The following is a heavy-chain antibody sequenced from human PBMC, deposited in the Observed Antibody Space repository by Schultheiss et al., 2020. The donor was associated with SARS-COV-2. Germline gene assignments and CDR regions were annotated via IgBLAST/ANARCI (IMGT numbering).Heavy chain of an antibody. V-gene: IGHV4-38-2*02. CDR1: GYSISSGYY. Sequence: SETLSLTCTVSGYSISSGYYWGWIRQPPGKGLEWIGSIYHSGSTYYNPSLKSRVTISVDTSKNQFSLKLSSVTAADTAVYYCARGKMTWFDPWGQGTLVTVSS. CDR3: ARGKMTWFDP. CDR2: IYHSGST. J-gene: IGHJ5*02.